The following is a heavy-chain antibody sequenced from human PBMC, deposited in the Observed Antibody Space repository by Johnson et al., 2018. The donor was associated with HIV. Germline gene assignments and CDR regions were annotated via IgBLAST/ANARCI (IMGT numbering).Heavy chain of an antibody. CDR3: ARPQQLTHDAFDI. V-gene: IGHV3-43D*03. CDR2: ISGAGGRT. Sequence: VQLVESGGGLVQPGRSLRLSCAASGFTFDNYAMHWVRQATGKGLEWVSIISGAGGRTYYADSVQGRFIISRDNSKNSLYLQMNSLRAEETALHYCARPQQLTHDAFDIWGQGTMVTVSS. J-gene: IGHJ3*02. CDR1: GFTFDNYA. D-gene: IGHD6-13*01.